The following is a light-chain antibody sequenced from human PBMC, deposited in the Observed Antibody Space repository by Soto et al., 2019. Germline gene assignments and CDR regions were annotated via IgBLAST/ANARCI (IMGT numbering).Light chain of an antibody. V-gene: IGLV2-23*02. CDR1: SSDVGSYNL. CDR3: CSYAGSSTLRV. J-gene: IGLJ1*01. CDR2: EVS. Sequence: QPVLTQPASVSGSPGQSITISCTGTSSDVGSYNLVSWYQQHPGKAPKLMIYEVSKRPSGVSNRFSGSKSGNTASLTISGLQAEDEADYYCCSYAGSSTLRVFGTGTKLTVL.